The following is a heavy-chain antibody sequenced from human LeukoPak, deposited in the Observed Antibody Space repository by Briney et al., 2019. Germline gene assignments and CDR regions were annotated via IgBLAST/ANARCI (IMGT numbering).Heavy chain of an antibody. D-gene: IGHD3-10*01. J-gene: IGHJ3*02. Sequence: SETLSLTCTVSGGSISSYYWSWIRQPPGKGLEWIGYIYYSGSTNYNPSLKSRVTISVDTSKNQFSLKLSSVTAADTAGYYCASGGFGELFPSHHDAFDIWGQGTMVTVSS. CDR1: GGSISSYY. CDR2: IYYSGST. CDR3: ASGGFGELFPSHHDAFDI. V-gene: IGHV4-59*01.